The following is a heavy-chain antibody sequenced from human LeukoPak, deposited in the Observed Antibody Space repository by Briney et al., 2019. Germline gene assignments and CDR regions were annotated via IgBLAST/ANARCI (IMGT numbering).Heavy chain of an antibody. CDR3: ARWMDFWSGYYTNAFDI. CDR2: INPNSGGT. CDR1: GYTFTGYY. V-gene: IGHV1-2*02. D-gene: IGHD3-3*01. Sequence: ASVKVSCKASGYTFTGYYMHWVRQAPGQGLEWMGWINPNSGGTNYAQKFQGRVTMTRDTSISTAHMELSRLRSDDTAVYYCARWMDFWSGYYTNAFDIWGQGTMVTVSS. J-gene: IGHJ3*02.